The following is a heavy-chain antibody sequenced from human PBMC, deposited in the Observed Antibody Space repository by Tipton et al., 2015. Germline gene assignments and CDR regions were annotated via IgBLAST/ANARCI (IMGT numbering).Heavy chain of an antibody. J-gene: IGHJ4*02. Sequence: SLRLSCAASGFTFSDYYMSWIRQAPGKGLEWVSYISSSSSAIYYADSVKGRFTISRDNSENTLYLQMNSLRAEDTAVYYCAKEITSYGYVGFDYWGQGTLVTVSS. CDR1: GFTFSDYY. V-gene: IGHV3-11*01. CDR2: ISSSSSAI. D-gene: IGHD5-18*01. CDR3: AKEITSYGYVGFDY.